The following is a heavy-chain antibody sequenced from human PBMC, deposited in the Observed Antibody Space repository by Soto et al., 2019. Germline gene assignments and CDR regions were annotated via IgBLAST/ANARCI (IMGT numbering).Heavy chain of an antibody. D-gene: IGHD1-26*01. J-gene: IGHJ6*02. CDR1: GGSISSSNW. Sequence: SETLSLTCAVSGGSISSSNWWSWVRQPPGKGLEWIGEIYHSGSTNYNPYLKSRVTISVDKSKNQFSLKLSPVTAADTAVYYCARVSGSYYYGMDVWGQGTTVTVSS. V-gene: IGHV4-4*02. CDR2: IYHSGST. CDR3: ARVSGSYYYGMDV.